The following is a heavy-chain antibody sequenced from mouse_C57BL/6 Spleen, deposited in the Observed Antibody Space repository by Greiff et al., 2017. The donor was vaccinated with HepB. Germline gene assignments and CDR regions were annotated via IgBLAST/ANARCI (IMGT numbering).Heavy chain of an antibody. CDR3: AREGVTSYFDY. D-gene: IGHD2-1*01. Sequence: QVQLQQPGAELVKPGASVKLSCKASGYTFTSYWMHWVKQRPGQGLEWIGMIHPNSGSTNYNEKFKSKATLTVDKSSSTAYMQLSSLTSEDSAVYYGAREGVTSYFDYWGQGTTLTVSS. V-gene: IGHV1-64*01. CDR2: IHPNSGST. J-gene: IGHJ2*01. CDR1: GYTFTSYW.